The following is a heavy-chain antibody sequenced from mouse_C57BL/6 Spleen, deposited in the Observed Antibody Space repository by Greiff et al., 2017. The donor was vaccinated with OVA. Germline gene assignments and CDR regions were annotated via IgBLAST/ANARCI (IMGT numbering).Heavy chain of an antibody. CDR3: TRPGYDPYYFDY. Sequence: EVKVEESGGGLVQPGGSMKLSCAASGFTFSDAWMDWVRQSPEKGLEWVAEIRNKANNHATYYAESVKGRFTISRDDSKSSVYLQMNSLRAEDTVIYYCTRPGYDPYYFDYWGQGTTLTVSS. CDR2: IRNKANNHAT. D-gene: IGHD2-3*01. V-gene: IGHV6-6*01. J-gene: IGHJ2*01. CDR1: GFTFSDAW.